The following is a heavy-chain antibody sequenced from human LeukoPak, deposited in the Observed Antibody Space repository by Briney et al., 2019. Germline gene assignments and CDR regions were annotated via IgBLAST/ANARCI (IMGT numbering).Heavy chain of an antibody. CDR2: ISRSSTTI. CDR1: GFTFSSYS. J-gene: IGHJ4*02. D-gene: IGHD6-13*01. CDR3: ASDPLSSSSFDY. V-gene: IGHV3-48*01. Sequence: GGSLRLSCAASGFTFSSYSMNWVRQAPGKGLEWVSYISRSSTTIYFADSVKGRFTISRDNAKNSLYLQMNSLRAEDTAVYYCASDPLSSSSFDYWGQGTLVTVSS.